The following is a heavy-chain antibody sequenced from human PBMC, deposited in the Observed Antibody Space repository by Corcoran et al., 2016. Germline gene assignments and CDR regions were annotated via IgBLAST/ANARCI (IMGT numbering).Heavy chain of an antibody. CDR3: ARVRGYYDSSGYPLFFDY. CDR2: INHSGST. Sequence: QVQLQQWGAGLLKPSETLSLTCAVYGGSFSGYYWSWIRQPPGKGLEWIGEINHSGSTNYNPSLKSRVTISLDTSKNPFSLKLSSVTAADTAVYYCARVRGYYDSSGYPLFFDYWGQGTLGTVSS. D-gene: IGHD3-22*01. V-gene: IGHV4-34*01. CDR1: GGSFSGYY. J-gene: IGHJ4*02.